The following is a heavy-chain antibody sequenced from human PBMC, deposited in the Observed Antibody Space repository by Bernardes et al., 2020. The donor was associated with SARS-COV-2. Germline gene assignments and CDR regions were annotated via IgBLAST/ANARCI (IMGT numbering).Heavy chain of an antibody. J-gene: IGHJ1*01. CDR3: ARGGKGDSVPKRVYFPH. D-gene: IGHD2-21*02. CDR1: GGSFSGYY. Sequence: SETLSLTCAVYGGSFSGYYWSWIRQPPGKGLEWIGEINHSGSTNYNPSLKSRVTISVDTSKNQFSLKLNSVTAADTAVYYCARGGKGDSVPKRVYFPHWGQGTLVTVSS. CDR2: INHSGST. V-gene: IGHV4-34*01.